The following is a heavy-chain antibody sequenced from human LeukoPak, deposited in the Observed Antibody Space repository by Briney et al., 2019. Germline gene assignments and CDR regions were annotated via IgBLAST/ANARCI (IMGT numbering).Heavy chain of an antibody. D-gene: IGHD5-18*01. Sequence: GGSLRLSCAASGFTFSFYAMSWVRQAPGKGLEWVSSISSSSSYIYYADSVKGRFTISRDNAKNSLYLQMNSLRAEDTAVYYCARGTNTAMGVNNWGQGTLVTVSS. J-gene: IGHJ4*02. CDR3: ARGTNTAMGVNN. CDR1: GFTFSFYA. V-gene: IGHV3-21*01. CDR2: ISSSSSYI.